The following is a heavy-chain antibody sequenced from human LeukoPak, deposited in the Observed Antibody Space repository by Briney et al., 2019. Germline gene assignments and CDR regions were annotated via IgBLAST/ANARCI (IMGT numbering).Heavy chain of an antibody. CDR1: GFTFRSYE. CDR2: ISTGGSTI. Sequence: GGSLRLSCLVSGFTFRSYEMNWVRQGPGKGLEGVSYISTGGSTIYYADSVKGRFTISRDNAKNSLYMQMNSLRAEDTAIYYCARADWNDDYYYYYMDVWGKGTTVTVSS. CDR3: ARADWNDDYYYYYMDV. J-gene: IGHJ6*03. D-gene: IGHD1-1*01. V-gene: IGHV3-48*03.